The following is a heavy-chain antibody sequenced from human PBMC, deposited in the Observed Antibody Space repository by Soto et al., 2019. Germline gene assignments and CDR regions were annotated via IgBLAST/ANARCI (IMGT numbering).Heavy chain of an antibody. CDR3: AKASRDYDWIFDY. V-gene: IGHV3-23*01. CDR2: LSAGGGTT. Sequence: EVQLLESGGGLVQPGGSLRLSCATSGFTFSSYAMSWVRQAPGKGLEWVSALSAGGGTTYYADSVKGRFTISRDSSKNTLYLQMNSLRAGDTAVYYCAKASRDYDWIFDYWGQGILVTVSS. CDR1: GFTFSSYA. J-gene: IGHJ4*02. D-gene: IGHD5-12*01.